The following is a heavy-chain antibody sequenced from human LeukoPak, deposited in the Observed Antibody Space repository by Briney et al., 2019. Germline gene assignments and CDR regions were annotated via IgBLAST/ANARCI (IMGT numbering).Heavy chain of an antibody. V-gene: IGHV3-23*01. CDR1: GFTFSSYA. Sequence: GGSLRLSCAASGFTFSSYAMSWVRQAPGKGLEWVSAISGSGGSTYYADSVKGRFTISRDNAKNTLYLQMNSLRAEDTAVYYCARDLVGATDYWGQGTLVTVSS. CDR3: ARDLVGATDY. CDR2: ISGSGGST. J-gene: IGHJ4*02. D-gene: IGHD1-26*01.